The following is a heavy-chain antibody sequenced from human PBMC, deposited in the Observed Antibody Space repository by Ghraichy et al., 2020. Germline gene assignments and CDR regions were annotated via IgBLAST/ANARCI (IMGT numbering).Heavy chain of an antibody. CDR2: IYYSGGT. D-gene: IGHD5-18*01. Sequence: ETLSLTCTVSGGSISSYYWSWIWQSPGKGLEWIGYIYYSGGTNYNPSLKSRVTISVDTSKNQFSLKLSSVTAADTAVYYCAKGGWIQPFHWGQGTLVTVSS. CDR1: GGSISSYY. CDR3: AKGGWIQPFH. J-gene: IGHJ4*02. V-gene: IGHV4-59*01.